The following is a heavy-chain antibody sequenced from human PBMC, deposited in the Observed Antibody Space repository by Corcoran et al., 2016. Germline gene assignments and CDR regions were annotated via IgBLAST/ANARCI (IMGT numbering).Heavy chain of an antibody. V-gene: IGHV4-61*01. D-gene: IGHD2-15*01. CDR3: ARCLTVGYCSGGSCYNLDAFDI. Sequence: QVQLQESGPGLVKPSETLSLTCTVSGGSVSSGSYYWSWIRQPPGKGLEWIGYIYYSGSTNYNPSLKSRVTISVDTSKNQFSLKLSSVTAADTAVYYCARCLTVGYCSGGSCYNLDAFDIWGQGTMVTVSS. CDR2: IYYSGST. J-gene: IGHJ3*02. CDR1: GGSVSSGSYY.